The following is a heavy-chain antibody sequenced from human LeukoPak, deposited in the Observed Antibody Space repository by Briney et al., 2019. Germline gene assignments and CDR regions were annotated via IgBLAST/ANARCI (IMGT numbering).Heavy chain of an antibody. CDR2: ILGSGDT. D-gene: IGHD6-13*01. J-gene: IGHJ4*02. CDR1: GFTVTSNY. CDR3: ARIQQQLVQAFDY. Sequence: PGGSLRLSCAASGFTVTSNYMSWVRQAPGKGLEWVSTILGSGDTCYADSVKGRFTVSRDNFKNTVYLQMNSLRAEDTAVYYCARIQQQLVQAFDYWGQGTLVTVSS. V-gene: IGHV3-66*01.